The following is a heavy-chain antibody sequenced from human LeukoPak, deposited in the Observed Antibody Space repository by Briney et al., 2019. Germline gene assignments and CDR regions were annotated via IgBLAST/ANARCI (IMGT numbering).Heavy chain of an antibody. CDR2: INHSGST. V-gene: IGHV4-34*01. D-gene: IGHD3-16*01. J-gene: IGHJ4*02. CDR3: ARVPYRY. CDR1: GESFSGYY. Sequence: SETLSLTCAVYGESFSGYYWSWIRQPPGKGLEWIGEINHSGSTNYNPSLKSRVTISVDTSKNQFSLKLSSVTAADTAVYYCARVPYRYWGQGTLVTVSS.